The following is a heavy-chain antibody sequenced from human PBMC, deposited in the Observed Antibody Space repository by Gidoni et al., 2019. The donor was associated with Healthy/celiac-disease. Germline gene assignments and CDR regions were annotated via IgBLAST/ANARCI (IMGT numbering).Heavy chain of an antibody. J-gene: IGHJ4*02. Sequence: QLQLQESGPRLLKPSEPLPLTCTVSAGSISSSGYYWGWIRQPPGKGLEWIGSIYYSGSTYHNPSLKSRVTISVDTSKNQFSLKLSSVTAADTAVYYCARLRTMPHPRPYYYFDYWGQGTLVTVSS. CDR3: ARLRTMPHPRPYYYFDY. CDR1: AGSISSSGYY. CDR2: IYYSGST. V-gene: IGHV4-39*01. D-gene: IGHD2-2*01.